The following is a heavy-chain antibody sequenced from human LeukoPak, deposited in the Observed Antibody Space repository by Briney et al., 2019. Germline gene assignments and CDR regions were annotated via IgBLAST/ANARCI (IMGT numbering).Heavy chain of an antibody. D-gene: IGHD6-19*01. CDR2: IYTSGST. CDR3: ARDAPSSGWYVPGFDP. Sequence: SETLSLTCTVSGGSISSYYWSWIRQPAGKGLEWIGRIYTSGSTNYNPSLKSRVTMSVDTSKNQFSLELSSVTAADTAVYYCARDAPSSGWYVPGFDPWGQGTLVTVSS. V-gene: IGHV4-4*07. J-gene: IGHJ5*02. CDR1: GGSISSYY.